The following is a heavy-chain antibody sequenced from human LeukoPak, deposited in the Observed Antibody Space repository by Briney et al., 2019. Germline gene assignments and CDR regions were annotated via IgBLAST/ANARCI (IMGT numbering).Heavy chain of an antibody. CDR1: GFTSSRYS. V-gene: IGHV3-21*01. D-gene: IGHD6-6*01. Sequence: GGSLRLSCAASGFTSSRYSMNWVRQAPGKGLEWVSSISSSSSYIYYADSVKGRFTISRDNAKNSLYLQMNSLRAEDTAVYYCASGRIAARPFDYWGQGTLVTVSS. CDR3: ASGRIAARPFDY. CDR2: ISSSSSYI. J-gene: IGHJ4*02.